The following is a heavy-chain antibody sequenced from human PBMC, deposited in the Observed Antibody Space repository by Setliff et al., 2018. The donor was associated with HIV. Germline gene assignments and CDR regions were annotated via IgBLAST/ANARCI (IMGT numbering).Heavy chain of an antibody. J-gene: IGHJ6*02. Sequence: SLRLSCAASGFTFSSYAMTWVRQAPGKGLEWVSSITGSGDSTYYANSVKGRFTISRDSSKNTLSLQMSSLRAEDTALYYCATGGMAAAGPGGGHGLDVWGQGTTGTVS. CDR3: ATGGMAAAGPGGGHGLDV. CDR1: GFTFSSYA. CDR2: ITGSGDST. V-gene: IGHV3-23*01. D-gene: IGHD6-13*01.